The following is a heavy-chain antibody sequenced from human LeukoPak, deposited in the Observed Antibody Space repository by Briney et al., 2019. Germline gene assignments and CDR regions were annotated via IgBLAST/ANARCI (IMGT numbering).Heavy chain of an antibody. V-gene: IGHV1-2*02. CDR1: GYTFTGYY. D-gene: IGHD3-10*01. J-gene: IGHJ6*03. CDR3: ARDPGSGSPYYYYYMDV. CDR2: INPNSGGT. Sequence: ASVKVSWQASGYTFTGYYMHWVRQAPGQGLEWMGWINPNSGGTNYAQKFQGRVTMTRDTSISTAYMELSRLRSDDTAVYYCARDPGSGSPYYYYYMDVWGKGTTVTVSS.